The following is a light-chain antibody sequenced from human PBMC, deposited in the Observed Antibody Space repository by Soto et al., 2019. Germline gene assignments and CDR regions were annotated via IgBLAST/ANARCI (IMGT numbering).Light chain of an antibody. Sequence: EIVLTQSPVTLSLSPGQRATLSCRASQSVDSDLVWYQQRPGQAPRLLISGVSSRATGIPDRFSGSGSGTDFILTISRVEPEDFAVYYCQQFGTSSLVTFGPGTKVDIK. CDR2: GVS. CDR1: QSVDSD. CDR3: QQFGTSSLVT. V-gene: IGKV3-20*01. J-gene: IGKJ3*01.